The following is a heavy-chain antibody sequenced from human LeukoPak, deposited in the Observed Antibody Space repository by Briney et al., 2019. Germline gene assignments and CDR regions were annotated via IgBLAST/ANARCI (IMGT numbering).Heavy chain of an antibody. D-gene: IGHD2-2*01. CDR2: ISYDGSNK. V-gene: IGHV3-30*04. J-gene: IGHJ6*04. CDR3: ARVSAYCSSTSCYYYYGMDV. Sequence: GGSLILSCAASGFTFSSYAMHWVRPAPGKGLEWVAVISYDGSNKYYADSVKGRFTISRDNSKNTLYLQMDSLRAEDTAVYYCARVSAYCSSTSCYYYYGMDVWGKGTTVTVSS. CDR1: GFTFSSYA.